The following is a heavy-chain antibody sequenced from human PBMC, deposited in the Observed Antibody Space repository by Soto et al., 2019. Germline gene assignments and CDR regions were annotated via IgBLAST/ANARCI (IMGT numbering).Heavy chain of an antibody. Sequence: PGGSLRLSCAASGFTFSSYAMSWVRQAPGKGLEWVSAISGSGGSTYYADSVKGRFTISRDNSKNTLYLQMNSLRAEDTAVYYCAKGGEGWLLSNWFDPWGQGTLVTVAS. CDR3: AKGGEGWLLSNWFDP. D-gene: IGHD3-9*01. CDR2: ISGSGGST. CDR1: GFTFSSYA. V-gene: IGHV3-23*01. J-gene: IGHJ5*02.